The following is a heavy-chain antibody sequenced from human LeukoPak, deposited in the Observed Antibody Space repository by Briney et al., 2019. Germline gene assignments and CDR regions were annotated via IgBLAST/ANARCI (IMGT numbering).Heavy chain of an antibody. J-gene: IGHJ4*02. D-gene: IGHD5-24*01. CDR3: ASRPLDQALTEMAPDY. CDR2: IYSGGST. CDR1: GFTVSSNY. V-gene: IGHV3-53*01. Sequence: PGGSLRLSCAASGFTVSSNYMSWVRQAPGKGLEWVSVIYSGGSTYYADSVKGRFTISRDNSKNTLYLQMNSLRAEDTAVYYCASRPLDQALTEMAPDYWGQGTLVTVSS.